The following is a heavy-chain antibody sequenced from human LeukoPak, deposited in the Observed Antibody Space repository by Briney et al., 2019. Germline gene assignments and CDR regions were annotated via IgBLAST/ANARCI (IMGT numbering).Heavy chain of an antibody. V-gene: IGHV1-46*01. D-gene: IGHD3-9*01. CDR2: INPSGGST. CDR3: ARGPQIRYFDWYMGDYYYYMDV. Sequence: ASVKVSCKASGYTFTSYYMHWVRQAPGQGLEWMGIINPSGGSTSYAQKFQGRVTMTRDTSTSTVYMELSSLRSEDTAVYYCARGPQIRYFDWYMGDYYYYMDVWGKGTTVTISS. CDR1: GYTFTSYY. J-gene: IGHJ6*03.